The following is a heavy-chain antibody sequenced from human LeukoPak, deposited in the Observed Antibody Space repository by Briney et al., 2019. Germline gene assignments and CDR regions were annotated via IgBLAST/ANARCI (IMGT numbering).Heavy chain of an antibody. J-gene: IGHJ4*02. CDR2: IKSKTDGGTT. Sequence: GGSLRLSCAASGFTFSNAWMSWVRQAPGKGLEWVGRIKSKTDGGTTDYAAPVKGRFTISRNDSNNTLYLQVNSLKTEDTAVYSCSTELSSRWGLSYWGQGTLVTVSS. V-gene: IGHV3-15*01. D-gene: IGHD6-19*01. CDR1: GFTFSNAW. CDR3: STELSSRWGLSY.